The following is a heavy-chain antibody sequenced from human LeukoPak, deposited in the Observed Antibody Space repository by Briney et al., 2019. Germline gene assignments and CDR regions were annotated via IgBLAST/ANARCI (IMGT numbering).Heavy chain of an antibody. J-gene: IGHJ4*02. V-gene: IGHV4-30-4*08. D-gene: IGHD3-10*01. Sequence: SENLSLTCTVSGGSISSGDYYWSWIRQPPGKGLEWIGYIYYSGGTYYNPSLKSRVTISVDTSKNQFSLKLSSVTAADTAVYYCASMTMVRGVNYWGQGTLVTVSS. CDR2: IYYSGGT. CDR3: ASMTMVRGVNY. CDR1: GGSISSGDYY.